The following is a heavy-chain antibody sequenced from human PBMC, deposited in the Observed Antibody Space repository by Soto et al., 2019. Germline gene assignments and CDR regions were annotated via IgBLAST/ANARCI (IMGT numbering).Heavy chain of an antibody. CDR3: ARECFLLNDGWVTCESAAGIDY. CDR1: GFTFSSYG. D-gene: IGHD6-13*01. J-gene: IGHJ4*02. CDR2: IWYDGSNK. V-gene: IGHV3-33*01. Sequence: PGGSLRLSCAASGFTFSSYGMHWVRQAPGKGLEWVAVIWYDGSNKYYADSVKGRFTISRDNSKNTLYLQMNSLRAEDTAVYYCARECFLLNDGWVTCESAAGIDYWGQGTLVTVSS.